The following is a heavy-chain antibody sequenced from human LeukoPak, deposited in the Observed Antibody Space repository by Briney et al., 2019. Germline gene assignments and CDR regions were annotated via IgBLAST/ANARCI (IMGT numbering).Heavy chain of an antibody. Sequence: GGSLRLSCAASGFTFSSYAMSWVRQAPGKGLEWVPAISGSGGSTYYADSVKGRFTISRDNSKYTLYLQMNSLRAEDTAVYYCAKDPRYYYDSSGKRIDYWGQGTLVTVSS. J-gene: IGHJ4*02. D-gene: IGHD3-22*01. CDR3: AKDPRYYYDSSGKRIDY. V-gene: IGHV3-23*01. CDR1: GFTFSSYA. CDR2: ISGSGGST.